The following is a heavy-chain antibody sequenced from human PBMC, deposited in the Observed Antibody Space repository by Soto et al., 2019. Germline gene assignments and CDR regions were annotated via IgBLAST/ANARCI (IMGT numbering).Heavy chain of an antibody. CDR3: ARDTLVRWQWLVHAFDI. CDR2: ISSSGSTI. J-gene: IGHJ3*02. D-gene: IGHD6-19*01. Sequence: GGSLRLSCAASGFTFSDYYMSWIRQAPGKGLEWVSYISSSGSTIYYADSVKGRFTISRDNAKNSLYLQMNSLRAEDTAVYYCARDTLVRWQWLVHAFDIWGQGTMVTVSS. CDR1: GFTFSDYY. V-gene: IGHV3-11*01.